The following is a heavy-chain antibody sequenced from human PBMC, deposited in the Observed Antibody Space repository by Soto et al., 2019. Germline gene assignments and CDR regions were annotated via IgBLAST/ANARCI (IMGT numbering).Heavy chain of an antibody. D-gene: IGHD2-2*01. CDR2: IYYSGST. J-gene: IGHJ5*02. CDR3: TRDPPVPAATPPYCFDP. Sequence: SETLSLTCTVSGGSISSSSYYWGWIRQPPGKGLEWIGSIYYSGSTYYNPSLKSRVTISVDTSKNQFSLKLTSVTAADTAVYYCTRDPPVPAATPPYCFDPWGQGTLVTGSS. CDR1: GGSISSSSYY. V-gene: IGHV4-39*02.